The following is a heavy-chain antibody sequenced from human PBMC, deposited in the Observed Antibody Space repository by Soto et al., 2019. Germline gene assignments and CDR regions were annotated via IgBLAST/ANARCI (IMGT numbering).Heavy chain of an antibody. CDR1: GFTFSSYP. CDR3: ARDRRGYNGIPVNYYYYGMDV. Sequence: GGSLRLSCAASGFTFSSYPIHWVRQAPGKGLEWVALISYDGTNKYYADSVKGRFTISRDNSKNTLYLQMSRLRPEDTAIYYCARDRRGYNGIPVNYYYYGMDVWGQGTTVTVSS. D-gene: IGHD5-12*01. V-gene: IGHV3-30-3*01. J-gene: IGHJ6*02. CDR2: ISYDGTNK.